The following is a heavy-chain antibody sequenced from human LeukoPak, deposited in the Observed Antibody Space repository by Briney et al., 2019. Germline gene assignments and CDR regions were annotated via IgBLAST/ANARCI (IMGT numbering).Heavy chain of an antibody. Sequence: GGSLRLSCAASGFTFSSYAMSWVRQAPGKGLEWVSAISGSGGSTYYADSVKGRFTISRDNSKNTLYLQMNSLRAEDTAVYYCAKDLTLKGAASVSFDYWGQRTLVTVSS. CDR2: ISGSGGST. V-gene: IGHV3-23*01. CDR1: GFTFSSYA. J-gene: IGHJ4*02. CDR3: AKDLTLKGAASVSFDY. D-gene: IGHD1-26*01.